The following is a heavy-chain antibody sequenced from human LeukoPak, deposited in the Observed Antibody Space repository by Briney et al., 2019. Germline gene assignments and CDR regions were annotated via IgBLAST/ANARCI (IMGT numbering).Heavy chain of an antibody. V-gene: IGHV5-51*01. CDR1: GYSFTSYW. CDR3: ARLFRWNYGRFDP. Sequence: GESLKISCKGSGYSFTSYWIGWVRQMPGKGLEWMGIIYPGDSDTRYSPSFQGQATISADKSISTAYLQWSSLKASDTAMYYCARLFRWNYGRFDPWGQGTLVTVSS. CDR2: IYPGDSDT. D-gene: IGHD1-7*01. J-gene: IGHJ5*02.